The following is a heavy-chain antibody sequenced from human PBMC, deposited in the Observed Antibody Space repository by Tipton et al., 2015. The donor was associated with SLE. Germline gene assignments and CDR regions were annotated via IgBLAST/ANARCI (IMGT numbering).Heavy chain of an antibody. J-gene: IGHJ2*01. CDR2: IYPADSDT. Sequence: QLVQSGAEVKKPGDSLKISCKGSGYNFIAYWIGWVRQMPGKGLEWMGIIYPADSDTRYSPSFEGQVTISVDRSTSTAYLQWNTLRASDTATYYCARVTVTTSEHFDFWGRGTQVTVSS. CDR1: GYNFIAYW. CDR3: ARVTVTTSEHFDF. V-gene: IGHV5-51*03. D-gene: IGHD4-17*01.